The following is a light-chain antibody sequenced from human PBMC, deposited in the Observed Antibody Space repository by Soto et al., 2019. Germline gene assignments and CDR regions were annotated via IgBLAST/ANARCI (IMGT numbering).Light chain of an antibody. CDR2: GAS. V-gene: IGKV3-20*01. CDR1: QSVSSSY. J-gene: IGKJ5*01. Sequence: EIVLTQSPGTLSLSPGERATLSCRASQSVSSSYLAWYQQKPGQAPRLLIYGASGRATGIPDRFSGSGSGTDFTRTIIRLEPEDFALYYCQQYGSSPPVTFGQGTRLEIK. CDR3: QQYGSSPPVT.